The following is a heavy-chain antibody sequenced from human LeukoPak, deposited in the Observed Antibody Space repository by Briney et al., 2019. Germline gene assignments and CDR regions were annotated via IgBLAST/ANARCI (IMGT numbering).Heavy chain of an antibody. J-gene: IGHJ3*02. V-gene: IGHV4-30-4*08. D-gene: IGHD4-17*01. Sequence: SETLSLTCSVSGASVTMGSYYWAWIRQPPGKGLEWIGYIYYSGSTYYNPSLKSRVTISVDTSKNQFSLKLSSVTAADTAVYYCARGPTVAFDIWGQGTMVTVSS. CDR3: ARGPTVAFDI. CDR2: IYYSGST. CDR1: GASVTMGSYY.